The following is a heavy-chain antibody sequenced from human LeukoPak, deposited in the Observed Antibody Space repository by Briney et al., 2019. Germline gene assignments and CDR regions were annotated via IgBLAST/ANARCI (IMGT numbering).Heavy chain of an antibody. D-gene: IGHD6-13*01. CDR2: ISSFSGTI. V-gene: IGHV3-48*01. CDR1: GFTFSNAW. Sequence: PGGSLRLSCAASGFTFSNAWMSWVRQAPGKGLEWVSYISSFSGTINYAESVKGRFTISRDNAKNSLYLQMNSLRADDTAVYYCAREGSSWYGDAFDIWGQGTMVTVSS. CDR3: AREGSSWYGDAFDI. J-gene: IGHJ3*02.